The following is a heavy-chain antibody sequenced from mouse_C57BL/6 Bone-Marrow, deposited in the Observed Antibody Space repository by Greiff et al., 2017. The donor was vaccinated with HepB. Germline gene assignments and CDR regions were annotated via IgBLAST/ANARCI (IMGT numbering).Heavy chain of an antibody. CDR1: GFTFSSYA. J-gene: IGHJ4*01. Sequence: EVHLVESGEGLVKPGGSLKLSCAASGFTFSSYAMSWVRQTPEKRLEWVAYISSGGDYIYYADTVKGRFTISRDNARNTLYLQMSSLKSEDTAMYYCTRDPDITTVVVRYYAMDYWGQGTSVTVSS. CDR2: ISSGGDYI. D-gene: IGHD1-1*01. V-gene: IGHV5-9-1*02. CDR3: TRDPDITTVVVRYYAMDY.